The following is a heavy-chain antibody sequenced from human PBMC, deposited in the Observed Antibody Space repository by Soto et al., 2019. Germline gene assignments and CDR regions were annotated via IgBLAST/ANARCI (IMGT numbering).Heavy chain of an antibody. CDR3: AGMPYTSGLRFDP. CDR2: IYQSGVT. CDR1: GDSYSISTYS. J-gene: IGHJ5*02. Sequence: SETLSLTCNMSGDSYSISTYSWSWIRQPPGQALQWIGFIYQSGVTSYNPSLASRVSISLERSNNQCSLKLKSVTAADTAVYFCAGMPYTSGLRFDPWGPGTLVTVS. D-gene: IGHD6-19*01. V-gene: IGHV4-30-2*01.